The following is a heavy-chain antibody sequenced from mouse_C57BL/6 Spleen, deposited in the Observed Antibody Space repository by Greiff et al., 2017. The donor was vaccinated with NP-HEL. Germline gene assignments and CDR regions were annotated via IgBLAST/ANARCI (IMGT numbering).Heavy chain of an antibody. J-gene: IGHJ2*01. D-gene: IGHD1-1*01. Sequence: VQLQQSGAELVKPGASVKISCKASGYAFSSYWMNWVKQRPGKGLEWIGQIYPGDGDTNYNGKVKGKATLTADKSSSTAYMQLSSLTSEDSAVYFCARYTTVVAHFDYWGQGTTLTVSS. V-gene: IGHV1-80*01. CDR2: IYPGDGDT. CDR3: ARYTTVVAHFDY. CDR1: GYAFSSYW.